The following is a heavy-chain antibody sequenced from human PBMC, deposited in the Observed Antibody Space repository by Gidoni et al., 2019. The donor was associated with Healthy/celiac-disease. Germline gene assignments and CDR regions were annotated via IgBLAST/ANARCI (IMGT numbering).Heavy chain of an antibody. Sequence: EVQLLESGGGLVQPGGSLRLSCAASGFTFRSYAMSWVRQAPGKGLEWVSAISGSGGSTYYADSVKGRFTISRDNSKNTLYLQMNSLRAEDTAVYYCAKERLERLEGSVHRYFDYWGQGTLVTVSS. J-gene: IGHJ4*02. V-gene: IGHV3-23*01. CDR3: AKERLERLEGSVHRYFDY. D-gene: IGHD1-1*01. CDR2: ISGSGGST. CDR1: GFTFRSYA.